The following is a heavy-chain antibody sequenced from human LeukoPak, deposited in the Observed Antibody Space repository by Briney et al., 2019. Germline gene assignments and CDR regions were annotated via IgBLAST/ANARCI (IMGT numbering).Heavy chain of an antibody. CDR3: ARGGYASGGAH. CDR1: GFTFSQYN. CDR2: ISAGGQSI. Sequence: GGSLRLSCAAAGFTFSQYNMNWVRQAPGKRLEWLSFISAGGQSIHYADSVKGRFTISRDNAKNSLSLQMTNLKDGDTAVYYCARGGYASGGAHWGQGTLVTVSS. J-gene: IGHJ4*02. D-gene: IGHD3-10*01. V-gene: IGHV3-48*02.